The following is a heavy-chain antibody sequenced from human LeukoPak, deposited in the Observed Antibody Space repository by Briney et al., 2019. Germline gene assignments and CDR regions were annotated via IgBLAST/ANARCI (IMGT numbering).Heavy chain of an antibody. CDR2: INPSGGT. CDR1: GYTFSIYN. D-gene: IGHD6-13*01. Sequence: ASVKVFCKASGYTFSIYNMHWVRQAPGQGLEWMGIINPSGGTSYAQKLQGRITMTRDTPTSTLYMELSSLRSEDTAVYYCAREGVAGTGLDFWGQGTLVTVSS. V-gene: IGHV1-46*01. CDR3: AREGVAGTGLDF. J-gene: IGHJ4*02.